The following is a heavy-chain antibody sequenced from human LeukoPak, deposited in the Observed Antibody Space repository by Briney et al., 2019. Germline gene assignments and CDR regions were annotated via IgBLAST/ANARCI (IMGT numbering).Heavy chain of an antibody. CDR2: LYNSVNT. D-gene: IGHD6-19*01. J-gene: IGHJ5*02. V-gene: IGHV4-59*13. CDR1: GGSISNYY. Sequence: SETLSLTCAASGGSISNYYWSWIRQPPGKGLEWIGYLYNSVNTNYNPSLKSRVTISLDTSKNEISLKMSSVTAADTAVYHWARGGRGWYNDWFDPWGQGTLVTVSS. CDR3: ARGGRGWYNDWFDP.